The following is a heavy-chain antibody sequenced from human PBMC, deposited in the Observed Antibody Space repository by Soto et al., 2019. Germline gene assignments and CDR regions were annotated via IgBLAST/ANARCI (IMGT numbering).Heavy chain of an antibody. CDR2: IIPIFGTA. CDR1: GGTFSSYA. Sequence: SVKVSCKASGGTFSSYAISWVRQAPGQGLEWMGGIIPIFGTANYAQKFQGRVTITADESTSTAYMELSSLRSEDTAVYYCATRFSRYRYGYRYAFDIWGQGTMVTVSS. CDR3: ATRFSRYRYGYRYAFDI. D-gene: IGHD5-18*01. J-gene: IGHJ3*02. V-gene: IGHV1-69*13.